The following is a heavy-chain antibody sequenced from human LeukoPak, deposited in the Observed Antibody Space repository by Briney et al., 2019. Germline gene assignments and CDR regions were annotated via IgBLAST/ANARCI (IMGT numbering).Heavy chain of an antibody. D-gene: IGHD3-22*01. CDR3: AREGRSDSSGYYYGAFDI. V-gene: IGHV1-2*06. CDR2: INPNSGGT. CDR1: GYTFTGYY. J-gene: IGHJ3*02. Sequence: GASVKVSCKASGYTFTGYYMHWVRQAPGQGPEWMGRINPNSGGTNYAQKFQGRVTMTRDTSISTAYMELSRLRSDDTAVYYCAREGRSDSSGYYYGAFDIWGQGTMVTVSS.